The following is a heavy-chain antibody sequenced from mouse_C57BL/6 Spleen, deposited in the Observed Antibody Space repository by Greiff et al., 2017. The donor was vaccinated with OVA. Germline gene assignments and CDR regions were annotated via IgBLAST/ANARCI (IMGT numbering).Heavy chain of an antibody. CDR3: AGLPYYDAMDY. Sequence: QVQLKQSGPELVKPGASVKISCKASGYAFSSSWMNWVKQRPGKGLEWIGRIYPGDGDTNYNGKFKGKATLTADKSSSTAYMQLSSLTSEDSAVYFCAGLPYYDAMDYWGQGTSVTVSS. V-gene: IGHV1-82*01. J-gene: IGHJ4*01. D-gene: IGHD5-5*01. CDR1: GYAFSSSW. CDR2: IYPGDGDT.